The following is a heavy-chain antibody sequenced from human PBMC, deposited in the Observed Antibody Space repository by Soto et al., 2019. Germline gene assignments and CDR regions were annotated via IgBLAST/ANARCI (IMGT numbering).Heavy chain of an antibody. D-gene: IGHD6-13*01. V-gene: IGHV4-34*01. J-gene: IGHJ6*02. CDR1: GGSFSGYY. CDR2: INHSGST. Sequence: SETLSLTCAVYGGSFSGYYWSWIRQPPGKGLEWIGEINHSGSTNYNPSLKSRVTISVDTSKNQFSLKLSSVTAADTAVYYCARGGRIWQQLAPYYYSMDVWGQGTTVTVSS. CDR3: ARGGRIWQQLAPYYYSMDV.